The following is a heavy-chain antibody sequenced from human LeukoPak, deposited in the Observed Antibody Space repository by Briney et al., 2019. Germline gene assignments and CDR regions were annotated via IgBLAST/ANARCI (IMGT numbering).Heavy chain of an antibody. V-gene: IGHV3-21*04. CDR1: GFSFSSYT. CDR2: ITISSSSI. CDR3: ARDHIVVVTAIPRRAGCDY. J-gene: IGHJ4*02. D-gene: IGHD2-21*02. Sequence: GGSLRLSCAASGFSFSSYTMNWVRQAPGKGLEWVSSITISSSSIYYADSLKGRFTISRDNAKNPLYLQMNSLRAEDTAVYYCARDHIVVVTAIPRRAGCDYWGQGTLVTVSS.